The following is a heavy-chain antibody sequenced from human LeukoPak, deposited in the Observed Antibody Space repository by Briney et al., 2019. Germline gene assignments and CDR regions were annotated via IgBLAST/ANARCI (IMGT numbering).Heavy chain of an antibody. CDR3: AREPPFWSGFDY. D-gene: IGHD3-3*01. Sequence: ASVKVSCKASGYTFTSYYMHWVRQAPGQGLEWMGIINPSGGSTSYAQNFQGRVTMTRDMSTSTVYMELSSLRSEDTAVYYCAREPPFWSGFDYWGQGTLVTVSS. CDR2: INPSGGST. CDR1: GYTFTSYY. V-gene: IGHV1-46*01. J-gene: IGHJ4*02.